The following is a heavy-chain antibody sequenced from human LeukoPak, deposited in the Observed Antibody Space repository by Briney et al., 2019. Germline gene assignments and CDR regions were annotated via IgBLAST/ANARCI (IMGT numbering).Heavy chain of an antibody. J-gene: IGHJ4*02. CDR1: GFTFSSYS. D-gene: IGHD6-19*01. CDR3: ARDRGSSGWYYFDY. Sequence: PGGSLRLSCAASGFTFSSYSMNWVRQAPGKGLEWVSYISSSSSTIYYADSVKGRSTISRDNAKNSLYLQMNSLRAEDTAVYYCARDRGSSGWYYFDYWGQGTLVTVSS. V-gene: IGHV3-48*01. CDR2: ISSSSSTI.